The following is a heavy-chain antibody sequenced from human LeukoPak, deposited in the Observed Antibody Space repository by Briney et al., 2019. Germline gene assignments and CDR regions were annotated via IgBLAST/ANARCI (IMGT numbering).Heavy chain of an antibody. CDR1: GYTFTSYA. CDR2: INAGNGNT. V-gene: IGHV1-3*01. CDR3: ARPYYDFWSGYYDY. D-gene: IGHD3-3*01. Sequence: ASVKVSCKASGYTFTSYAMHWVRQAPGQRLEWMGWINAGNGNTKYSQKSQGRVTITRDTSASTAYMELSSLRSEDTAVYYCARPYYDFWSGYYDYWGQGTLVTVSS. J-gene: IGHJ4*02.